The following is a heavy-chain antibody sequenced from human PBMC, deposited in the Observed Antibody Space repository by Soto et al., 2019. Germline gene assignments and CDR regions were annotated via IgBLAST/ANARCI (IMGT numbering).Heavy chain of an antibody. CDR1: GGTFSSYA. Sequence: ASVKVSCKASGGTFSSYAISWVRQAPGQGLEWMGGIIPIFGTANYAQKFQGRVTITADKSTSTAYMELSSLRSEDTAVYYCARDLSVRPGSFDYWGQGTLVTVSS. J-gene: IGHJ4*02. V-gene: IGHV1-69*06. CDR3: ARDLSVRPGSFDY. D-gene: IGHD3-16*02. CDR2: IIPIFGTA.